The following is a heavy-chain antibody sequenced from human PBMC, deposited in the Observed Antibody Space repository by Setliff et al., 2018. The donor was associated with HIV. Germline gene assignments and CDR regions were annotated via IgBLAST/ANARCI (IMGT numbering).Heavy chain of an antibody. Sequence: GASVKVSCKASGYTFNNYYMHWVRQAPGQGLEWMGIINPSDNRTYYAQKFQGRVTITADTSTDTAYMELSSLRSEDTAVYYCATRTTGSYYDYFDYWGQGTLVTVS. J-gene: IGHJ4*02. D-gene: IGHD1-26*01. V-gene: IGHV1-46*02. CDR1: GYTFNNYY. CDR2: INPSDNRT. CDR3: ATRTTGSYYDYFDY.